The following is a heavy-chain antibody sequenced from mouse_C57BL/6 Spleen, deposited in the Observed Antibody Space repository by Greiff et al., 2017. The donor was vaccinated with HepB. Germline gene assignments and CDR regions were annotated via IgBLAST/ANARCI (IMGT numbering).Heavy chain of an antibody. V-gene: IGHV1-76*01. CDR3: ARLRQYYYAMDY. Sequence: QVQLQQSGAELVRPGASVKLSCKASGYTFTDYYINWVKQRPGQGLEWIARIYPGSGNTYYNEKFKGKATLTAEKSSSTAYMQLSSLTSEDSAVYFCARLRQYYYAMDYWGQGTSVTVSS. J-gene: IGHJ4*01. D-gene: IGHD2-12*01. CDR1: GYTFTDYY. CDR2: IYPGSGNT.